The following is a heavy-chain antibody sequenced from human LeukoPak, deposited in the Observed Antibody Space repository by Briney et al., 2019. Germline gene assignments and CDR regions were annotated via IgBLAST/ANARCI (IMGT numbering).Heavy chain of an antibody. Sequence: ASETLSLTCTVSGGSISSSSYYWGWIRQPPGKGLEWIGSIYYSGSTYYNPSLKSRVTISVDTSKNQFSLKLSSVTAADTAVYYCARSTMVRGSGVWGKGTTVTVSS. J-gene: IGHJ6*04. CDR3: ARSTMVRGSGV. V-gene: IGHV4-39*07. CDR1: GGSISSSSYY. D-gene: IGHD3-10*01. CDR2: IYYSGST.